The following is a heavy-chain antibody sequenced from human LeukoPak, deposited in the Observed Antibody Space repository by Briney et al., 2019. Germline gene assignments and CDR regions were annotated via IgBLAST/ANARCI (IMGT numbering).Heavy chain of an antibody. CDR2: INPNSGGT. V-gene: IGHV1-2*02. J-gene: IGHJ3*02. CDR3: AGGLRSGQSTGENAFDI. CDR1: GYTFTDYY. Sequence: ASVKVPCKASGYTFTDYYMYWVRQAPGEGLEWMGWINPNSGGTNYAQKFQGRVTMTRDTSISTAYMELSRLRSDDTAVYYCAGGLRSGQSTGENAFDIWGQGTMVTVSS. D-gene: IGHD3-10*02.